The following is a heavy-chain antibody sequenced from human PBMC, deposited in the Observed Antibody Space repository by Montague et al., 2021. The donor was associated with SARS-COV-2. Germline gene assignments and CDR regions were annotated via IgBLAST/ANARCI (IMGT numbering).Heavy chain of an antibody. CDR1: CGSTRSRNDY. CDR2: MYYSGST. Sequence: SETLSLTCTVSCGSTRSRNDYWGRITQPPGKGLEWIGNMYYSGSTYYNPSLKSRVTISIDTSKNQFSLKLSSVTAADTAVYYCARDDIVLQGVTKGMDVGGQGTTVTVAS. J-gene: IGHJ6*02. V-gene: IGHV4-39*07. D-gene: IGHD3-10*01. CDR3: ARDDIVLQGVTKGMDV.